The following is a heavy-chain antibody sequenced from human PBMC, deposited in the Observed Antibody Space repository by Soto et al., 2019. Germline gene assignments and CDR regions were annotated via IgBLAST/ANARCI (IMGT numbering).Heavy chain of an antibody. V-gene: IGHV4-59*08. D-gene: IGHD3-16*01. CDR2: IYDTGST. Sequence: QVQLQESGPGLVKPSETLSLTCTVSGGSISNNYWSWIRQPPGKGLEWIGYIYDTGSTKYNPSLHIRVTMLIDTSKNHFSLKLTSVTAADTAVYYCARHGYSTALYGSWDYWGQGTLVSVSS. CDR1: GGSISNNY. CDR3: ARHGYSTALYGSWDY. J-gene: IGHJ4*02.